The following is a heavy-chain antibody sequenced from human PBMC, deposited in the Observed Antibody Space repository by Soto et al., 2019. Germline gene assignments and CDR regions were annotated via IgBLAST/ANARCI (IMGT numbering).Heavy chain of an antibody. D-gene: IGHD2-2*01. CDR2: IYYSGST. CDR1: GGSISSSSYY. CDR3: ARRASYCSSTSCSQIFDY. V-gene: IGHV4-39*01. J-gene: IGHJ4*02. Sequence: SETLSLTCTVSGGSISSSSYYWGWIRQPPGKGLEWIGSIYYSGSTYYNPSLKSRVTISVDTSKNQFSLKLSSVTAADTAVYYCARRASYCSSTSCSQIFDYWGQGTLVTVSS.